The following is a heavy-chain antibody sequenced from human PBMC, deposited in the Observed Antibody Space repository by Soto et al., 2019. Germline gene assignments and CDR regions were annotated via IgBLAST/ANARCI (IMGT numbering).Heavy chain of an antibody. D-gene: IGHD2-8*01. Sequence: QVQLVQSGAEVQKPGASVKVSCKASGYSFTDYHIHWVRQAPGQGLEWLGRINPQSGGTSTAQKFQGWVTMTTDTSISTASMELTRLTSDDTAIYYCARGDSTDCSNGVCSFFYNHDMDVWGQGTTVSVSS. V-gene: IGHV1-2*04. J-gene: IGHJ6*02. CDR1: GYSFTDYH. CDR2: INPQSGGT. CDR3: ARGDSTDCSNGVCSFFYNHDMDV.